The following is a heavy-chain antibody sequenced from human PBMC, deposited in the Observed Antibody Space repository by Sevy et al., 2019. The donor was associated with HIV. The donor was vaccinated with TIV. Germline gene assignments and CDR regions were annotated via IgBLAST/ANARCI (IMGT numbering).Heavy chain of an antibody. CDR1: GFTFSSYW. J-gene: IGHJ6*02. Sequence: GGSLRLSCAASGFTFSSYWMSWVRQAPGKGLEWVANIKQDGSEKYYVDSVKGRFTISRDNAKNSLYLQMNSLRAEDRAVYCGGGEGWGGEDYYGMDVWGQGTTVTVSS. V-gene: IGHV3-7*01. CDR3: GGEGWGGEDYYGMDV. CDR2: IKQDGSEK. D-gene: IGHD3-16*01.